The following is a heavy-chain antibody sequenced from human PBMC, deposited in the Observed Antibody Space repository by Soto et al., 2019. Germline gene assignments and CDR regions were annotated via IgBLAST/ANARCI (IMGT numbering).Heavy chain of an antibody. D-gene: IGHD2-15*01. CDR3: ARSLGYCSGGSCHYYMDV. V-gene: IGHV3-21*01. J-gene: IGHJ6*03. CDR1: GFTFSSYS. Sequence: PGGSLRLSCAAXGFTFSSYSMNWVRQAPGKGLEWVSSISSSSSYIYYADSVKGRFTISRDNSKNTLYLQTNSLRAEDTAVYYCARSLGYCSGGSCHYYMDVWGKGTTVTVSS. CDR2: ISSSSSYI.